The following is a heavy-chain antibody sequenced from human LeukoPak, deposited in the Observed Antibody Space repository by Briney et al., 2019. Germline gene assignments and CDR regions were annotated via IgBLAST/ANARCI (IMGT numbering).Heavy chain of an antibody. CDR1: GFTFSSYA. D-gene: IGHD6-19*01. V-gene: IGHV3-23*01. CDR2: ISGSGGST. Sequence: GGSLRLSCAASGFTFSSYAMSWVRQAPGKGLEWVSAISGSGGSTYYADSVKGRFTISRDSSKNTLYLQMNSLRAEDTAVYYCAKQGSYSSGWYTSFGPWGQGTLVTVSS. J-gene: IGHJ5*02. CDR3: AKQGSYSSGWYTSFGP.